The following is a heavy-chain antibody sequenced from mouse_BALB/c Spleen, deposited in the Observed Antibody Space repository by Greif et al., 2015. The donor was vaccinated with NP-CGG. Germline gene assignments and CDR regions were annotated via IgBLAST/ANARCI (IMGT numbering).Heavy chain of an antibody. V-gene: IGHV1-55*01. D-gene: IGHD2-4*01. J-gene: IGHJ3*01. CDR3: ARDYDLFAY. CDR2: IYPGSGST. Sequence: QVHVKQSGAELVKPGTSVKLSCKASGYNFTSYWINWVKLRPGHGLEWIGDIYPGSGSTNYNEKFKSKATLTVDTSSSTAYMQLSSLASEDSALYYCARDYDLFAYWGQGTLVTVSA. CDR1: GYNFTSYW.